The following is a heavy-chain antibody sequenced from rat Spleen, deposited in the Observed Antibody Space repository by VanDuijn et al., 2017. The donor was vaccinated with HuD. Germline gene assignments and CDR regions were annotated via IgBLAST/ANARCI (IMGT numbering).Heavy chain of an antibody. J-gene: IGHJ2*01. CDR1: GFTLSDYD. CDR3: TREGNSGYDY. CDR2: ISYDGGST. V-gene: IGHV5-29*01. Sequence: EVQLVESGGGLVQPGRSLNLSCAASGFTLSDYDMAWVRQAPTKGLEWVATISYDGGSTDYRDSVKGRFTISRDNAKSTLYLQMNSLRSEDTATYYCTREGNSGYDYWGQGVMVTVSS. D-gene: IGHD4-3*01.